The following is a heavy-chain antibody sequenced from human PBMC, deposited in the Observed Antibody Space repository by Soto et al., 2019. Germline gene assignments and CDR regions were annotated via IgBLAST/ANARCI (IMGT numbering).Heavy chain of an antibody. Sequence: SETLSLTCAVYGGSFSGYYWTWIRQPPGKGLEWIGEINHSGNTNYNPSLKSRVTISVDTSKNQFSLKLTSVTAADTTVYYCARGRVAFDIWGQGTMVTVSS. V-gene: IGHV4-34*01. CDR2: INHSGNT. CDR1: GGSFSGYY. CDR3: ARGRVAFDI. J-gene: IGHJ3*02.